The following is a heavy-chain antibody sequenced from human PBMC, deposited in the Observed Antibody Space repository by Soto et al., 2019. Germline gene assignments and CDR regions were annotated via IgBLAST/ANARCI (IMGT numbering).Heavy chain of an antibody. CDR1: GGSISSSSYY. CDR2: IYYSGST. Sequence: SETLSLTCTVSGGSISSSSYYWGWIRQPPGKGLEWIGSIYYSGSTYYNPSLKSRVTISVDTSKNQFSLKLSSVTAADTAVYYCARHDIKYLHYFDYWGQGTLVTVSS. J-gene: IGHJ4*02. V-gene: IGHV4-39*01. D-gene: IGHD3-9*01. CDR3: ARHDIKYLHYFDY.